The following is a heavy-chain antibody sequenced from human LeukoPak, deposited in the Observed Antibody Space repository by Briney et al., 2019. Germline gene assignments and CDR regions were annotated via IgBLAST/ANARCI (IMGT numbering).Heavy chain of an antibody. Sequence: GASVKVSCKASGYSFTSHDINWVRQATGQGLEWMGWMNPNSGNTGYAQKFQGRVTLTRDTSTSTVYMALSSLRSEDTAVYYCASQISTPDAFDIWGQGTMVTVSS. J-gene: IGHJ3*02. V-gene: IGHV1-8*01. CDR2: MNPNSGNT. CDR1: GYSFTSHD. D-gene: IGHD2-15*01. CDR3: ASQISTPDAFDI.